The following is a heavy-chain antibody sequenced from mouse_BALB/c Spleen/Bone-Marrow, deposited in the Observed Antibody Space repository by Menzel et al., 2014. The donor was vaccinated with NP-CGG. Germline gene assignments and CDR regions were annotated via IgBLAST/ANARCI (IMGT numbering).Heavy chain of an antibody. CDR2: INPYNDGT. Sequence: VQLKESGPELIKPGASVKMSCKASGYTFTSYVIHWVKQKPGQGLKWIGYINPYNDGTKYNEKFKGKATLTSDKSSSTAYMDLSSLTSEDSAADYCVRGVCYDCDEGALDYWGQGTSVTVSS. J-gene: IGHJ4*01. CDR1: GYTFTSYV. CDR3: VRGVCYDCDEGALDY. V-gene: IGHV1-14*01. D-gene: IGHD2-4*01.